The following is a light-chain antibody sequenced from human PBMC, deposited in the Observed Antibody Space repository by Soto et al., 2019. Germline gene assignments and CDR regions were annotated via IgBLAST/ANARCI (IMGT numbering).Light chain of an antibody. Sequence: QSVLTQPPSVPAAPGQKVTISCSGSSSNIGNNYVFWYQQLPGTAPKLLIYDNDKRPSGIPDRFSGSKSGTSATLGITGLQTGDEAAYYCATWDRSLSVGVFGGGTKVTVL. J-gene: IGLJ2*01. V-gene: IGLV1-51*01. CDR2: DND. CDR3: ATWDRSLSVGV. CDR1: SSNIGNNY.